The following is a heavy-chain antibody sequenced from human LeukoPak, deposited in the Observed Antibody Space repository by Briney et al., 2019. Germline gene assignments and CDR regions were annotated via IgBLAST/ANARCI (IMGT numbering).Heavy chain of an antibody. CDR1: GFTFSSYA. J-gene: IGHJ4*02. V-gene: IGHV3-23*01. CDR2: ISGSGGST. Sequence: PGGSLGLSCAASGFTFSSYAMSWVRQAPGKGLEWVSAISGSGGSTYYADSVKGRFTISRDNSKNTLYLQMNSLRAEDTAVYYCAKVAGDILTGYYNDLGYWGQGTLVTVSS. D-gene: IGHD3-9*01. CDR3: AKVAGDILTGYYNDLGY.